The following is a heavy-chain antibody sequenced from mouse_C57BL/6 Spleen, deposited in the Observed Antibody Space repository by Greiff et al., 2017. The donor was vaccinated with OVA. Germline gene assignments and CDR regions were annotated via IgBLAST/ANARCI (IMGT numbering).Heavy chain of an antibody. V-gene: IGHV2-2*01. Sequence: VKVVESGPGLVQPSQSLSITCTVSGFSLTSYGVHWVRQSPGKGLEWLGVIWSGGSTDYNAAFISRLSISKDNSKSQVFFKMNSLQADDTAIYYCARNFLMVTSAMDYWGQGTSVTVSS. CDR3: ARNFLMVTSAMDY. J-gene: IGHJ4*01. CDR2: IWSGGST. CDR1: GFSLTSYG. D-gene: IGHD2-2*01.